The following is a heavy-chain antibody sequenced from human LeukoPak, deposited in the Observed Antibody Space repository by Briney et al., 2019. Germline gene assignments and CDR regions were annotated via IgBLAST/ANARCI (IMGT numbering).Heavy chain of an antibody. D-gene: IGHD2-15*01. CDR3: ARVLRAQGFDP. Sequence: GGSLRLSCAVSGFSVGNSGMSWIRQAPGKGLEWVSYISSSGSTIYYADSVKGRFTISRDNAKNSLYLQMNSLRAEDTAVYYCARVLRAQGFDPWGQGTLVTVSS. J-gene: IGHJ5*02. CDR2: ISSSGSTI. V-gene: IGHV3-11*01. CDR1: GFSVGNSG.